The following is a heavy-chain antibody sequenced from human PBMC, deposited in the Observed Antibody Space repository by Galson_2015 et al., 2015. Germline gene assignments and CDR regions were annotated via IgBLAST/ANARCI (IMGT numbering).Heavy chain of an antibody. CDR2: ISSSSSYT. V-gene: IGHV3-11*06. D-gene: IGHD4-17*01. CDR1: GFTFSDYY. Sequence: SLRLSCAASGFTFSDYYMSWIRQAPGKGLEWVSYISSSSSYTNYADSVKGRFTISRDNAKNSLYLQMNSLRAEDTAVYYCARDRTYGVPDYYYYGMDVWGQGTTVTVSS. J-gene: IGHJ6*02. CDR3: ARDRTYGVPDYYYYGMDV.